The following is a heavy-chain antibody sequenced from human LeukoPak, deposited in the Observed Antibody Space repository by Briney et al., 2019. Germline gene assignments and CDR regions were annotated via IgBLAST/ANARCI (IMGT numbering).Heavy chain of an antibody. V-gene: IGHV1-3*01. CDR3: ASNPTPSRYCSSTSCSSYFDY. CDR2: INAGNGNT. D-gene: IGHD2-2*01. Sequence: ASVKVSCKASGYTFTSYAMHWVRQAPGQRLEWMGWINAGNGNTKYSQKFQGRVTITRDTSASTAYVELSSLRSEDTAVYYCASNPTPSRYCSSTSCSSYFDYWGQGTLVTVSS. CDR1: GYTFTSYA. J-gene: IGHJ4*02.